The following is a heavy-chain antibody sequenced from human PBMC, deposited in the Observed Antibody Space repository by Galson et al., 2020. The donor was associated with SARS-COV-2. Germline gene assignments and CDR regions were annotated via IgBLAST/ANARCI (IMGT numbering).Heavy chain of an antibody. D-gene: IGHD6-6*01. CDR3: AKISSNDAFDI. J-gene: IGHJ3*02. CDR2: IWYDGSNK. Sequence: QLGESLKISCAASGFTFSSYGMHWVRQAPGKGLEWVAVIWYDGSNKYYADSVKGRFTISRDNSKNTLYLQMNSLRAEDTAVYYCAKISSNDAFDIWGQGTMVTVSS. CDR1: GFTFSSYG. V-gene: IGHV3-33*06.